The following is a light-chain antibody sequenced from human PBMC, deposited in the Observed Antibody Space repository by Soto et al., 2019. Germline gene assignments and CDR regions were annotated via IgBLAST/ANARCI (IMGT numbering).Light chain of an antibody. V-gene: IGLV2-14*01. CDR1: SSDVGGHNY. CDR2: AVS. Sequence: QSALTQPASVSGSPGQSITISCTGTSSDVGGHNYVSWYQQHPGKAPKLMIYAVSNRPSGVSNRFSGSKSGNTASLTISGLQAEDEADYYCSSYRSSSTLYVFGTGTKVTVL. CDR3: SSYRSSSTLYV. J-gene: IGLJ1*01.